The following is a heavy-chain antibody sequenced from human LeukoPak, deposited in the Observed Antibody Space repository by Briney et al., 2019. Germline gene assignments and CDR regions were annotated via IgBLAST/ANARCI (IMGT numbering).Heavy chain of an antibody. J-gene: IGHJ4*02. D-gene: IGHD6-6*01. V-gene: IGHV3-30*14. CDR3: ARGRMYSSSSRDFDY. CDR2: ISYDGSNK. CDR1: GFTFSSYA. Sequence: PGGSLRLSCAASGFTFSSYAMHWVRQAPGKGLEWVAVISYDGSNKYYADSVKGRFTISRDNSKNTLYLQMNSLRAEDTAVYYCARGRMYSSSSRDFDYWGQGTLVTVSS.